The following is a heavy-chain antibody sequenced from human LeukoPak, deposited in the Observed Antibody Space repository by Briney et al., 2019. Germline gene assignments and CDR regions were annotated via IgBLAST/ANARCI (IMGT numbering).Heavy chain of an antibody. CDR1: GGSISSYY. J-gene: IGHJ3*02. V-gene: IGHV4-59*08. CDR2: IYYSGST. Sequence: SETLSLTCAVSGGSISSYYWSWIRRPPGKGLEWIGYIYYSGSTNYNPSLKSRVTISVDTSKNQFSLKLSSVTAADTAVYYCARLKGYCSGGSCHHDAFDIWGQGTMVTVSS. D-gene: IGHD2-15*01. CDR3: ARLKGYCSGGSCHHDAFDI.